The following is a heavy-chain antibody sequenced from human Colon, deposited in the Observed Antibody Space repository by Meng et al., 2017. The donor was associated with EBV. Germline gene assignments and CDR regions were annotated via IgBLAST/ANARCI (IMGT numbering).Heavy chain of an antibody. CDR2: ISAYNGNT. D-gene: IGHD5-12*01. CDR3: ARNRPRGVATGANWFDP. J-gene: IGHJ5*02. CDR1: GYPFTSYA. Sequence: QVQLVQSGSELKKPGHSVKVSCKASGYPFTSYAMNWVRQAPGQGLEWMGWISAYNGNTNYAQKLQGRVTMTTDTSTSTAYMELRSLRSDDTAVYYCARNRPRGVATGANWFDPWGQGTLVTVSS. V-gene: IGHV1-18*01.